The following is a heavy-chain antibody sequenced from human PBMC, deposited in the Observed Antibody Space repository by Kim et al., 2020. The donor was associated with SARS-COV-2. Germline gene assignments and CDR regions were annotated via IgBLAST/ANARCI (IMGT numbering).Heavy chain of an antibody. D-gene: IGHD5-18*01. V-gene: IGHV4-59*01. Sequence: SETLSLTCTISGGSMGGYYWSWIRQPPGKGLEWIGYIYSGGSTAYNPSLKSGVTISEDTSKHQFSLKLTSVTAADTAVYYCARGTDTAMILRNLGQGTL. J-gene: IGHJ4*01. CDR2: IYSGGST. CDR3: ARGTDTAMILRN. CDR1: GGSMGGYY.